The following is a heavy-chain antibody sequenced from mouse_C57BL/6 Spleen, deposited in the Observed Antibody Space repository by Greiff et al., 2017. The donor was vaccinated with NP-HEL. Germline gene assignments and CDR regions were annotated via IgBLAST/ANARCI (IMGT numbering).Heavy chain of an antibody. J-gene: IGHJ3*01. V-gene: IGHV1-78*01. CDR1: GYTFTDHT. CDR3: ARADDGSNFAY. D-gene: IGHD2-3*01. CDR2: IYPRDGST. Sequence: QVQLQQSDAELVKPGASVKISCKVSGYTFTDHTIHWMKQRPEQGLEWIGYIYPRDGSTKYNEKFKGKATLTADKSSSTAYMQLTSLTSEASAVYCCARADDGSNFAYWGQGTLVTVSA.